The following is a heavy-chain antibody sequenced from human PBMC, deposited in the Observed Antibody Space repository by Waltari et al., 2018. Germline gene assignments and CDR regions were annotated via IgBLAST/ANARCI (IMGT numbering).Heavy chain of an antibody. D-gene: IGHD1-26*01. CDR3: ARGGRFGLIVGATRWFDP. CDR2: INHSGST. Sequence: QVQLQQWGAGLLKPSATLSLTCAVYGGSFSGYYWSWFRPPPGKGLEWIGEINHSGSTNYNPSLKSRVTISVDTSKNQFSLKLSSVTAADTAVYYCARGGRFGLIVGATRWFDPWGQGTLVTVSS. J-gene: IGHJ5*02. CDR1: GGSFSGYY. V-gene: IGHV4-34*01.